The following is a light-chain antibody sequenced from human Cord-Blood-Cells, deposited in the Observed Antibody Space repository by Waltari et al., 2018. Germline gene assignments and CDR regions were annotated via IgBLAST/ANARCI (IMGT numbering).Light chain of an antibody. CDR3: QQYYSTPWT. J-gene: IGKJ1*01. V-gene: IGKV4-1*01. CDR2: WAY. Sequence: DIVMTQSPDSLAVSLGERATINCKSSQSVLYSSNNKNYLAWYQQKPGQPPKLLIYWAYTRESGVPDRFSGSGSGTDFTLTSSSLQAEDVAVYYCQQYYSTPWTFGQGTKVEIK. CDR1: QSVLYSSNNKNY.